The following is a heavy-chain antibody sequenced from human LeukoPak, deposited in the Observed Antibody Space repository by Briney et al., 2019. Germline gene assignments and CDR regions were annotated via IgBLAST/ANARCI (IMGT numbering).Heavy chain of an antibody. CDR1: GGTFSSYA. CDR2: IIPIFGTA. V-gene: IGHV1-69*13. Sequence: SVKVSCKASGGTFSSYAISWVRQAPGQGLEWMEGIIPIFGTANYAQKFQGRVTITVDESTSTAYMELSSLRSEDTAVYYCARCEYDYVWGSYRYAPSDYWGQGTLVTVSS. CDR3: ARCEYDYVWGSYRYAPSDY. J-gene: IGHJ4*02. D-gene: IGHD3-16*02.